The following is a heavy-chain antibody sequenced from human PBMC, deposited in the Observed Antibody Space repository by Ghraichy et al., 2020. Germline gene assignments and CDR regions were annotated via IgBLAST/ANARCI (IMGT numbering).Heavy chain of an antibody. V-gene: IGHV4-4*02. CDR1: GDSIKTSVW. CDR2: MYHDGDS. CDR3: AKKPITHDLMTA. D-gene: IGHD3-9*01. Sequence: SETLSLTCAVSGDSIKTSVWWSWLRQPPGKGLEWIGEMYHDGDSNYSPSLKSRVTISVDKSKNQFSLTLRSLTDADTAVYYCAKKPITHDLMTAWGQGILVTGSS. J-gene: IGHJ5*02.